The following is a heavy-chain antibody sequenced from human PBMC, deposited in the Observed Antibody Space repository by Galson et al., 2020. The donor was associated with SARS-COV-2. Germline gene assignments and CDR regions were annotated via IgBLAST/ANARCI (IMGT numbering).Heavy chain of an antibody. CDR3: AKVMGRSLVGEVVDY. V-gene: IGHV3-23*01. CDR1: GFTYSSYA. D-gene: IGHD1-26*01. CDR2: ISGSGGST. Sequence: GESLKISCAASGFTYSSYAMSWVRQAPGKGLEWVSGISGSGGSTYYADSVKGRFTISRDNSKNTLYLQMNSLRADDTALYYCAKVMGRSLVGEVVDYWGQGTLVTVSS. J-gene: IGHJ4*02.